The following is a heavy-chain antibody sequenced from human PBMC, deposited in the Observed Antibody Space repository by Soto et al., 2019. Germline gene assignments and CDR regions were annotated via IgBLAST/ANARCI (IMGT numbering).Heavy chain of an antibody. J-gene: IGHJ6*02. V-gene: IGHV1-69*08. CDR2: IIPILGIA. CDR1: GGTFSSYT. CDR3: ARETRGYSYGPKCYYYGMDV. Sequence: QVQLVQSGAEVKKPGSSVKVSCKASGGTFSSYTISWVRQAPGQGLEWMGRIIPILGIANYAQKFQGRVTITADKSTSTAYMELSSLRSEDTAVYYCARETRGYSYGPKCYYYGMDVWGQGTTVTVSS. D-gene: IGHD5-18*01.